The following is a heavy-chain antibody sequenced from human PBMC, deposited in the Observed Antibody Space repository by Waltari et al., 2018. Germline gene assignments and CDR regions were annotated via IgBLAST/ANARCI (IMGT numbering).Heavy chain of an antibody. J-gene: IGHJ3*02. Sequence: EVQLLESGGGLIQPGESLRLSCVASGFPFSSYVMTWVRQAPGKGLEWVSTISDAGGRIYYAESVKGRFTISRDNSRSTLALQMNSLRDDDTAVYYCVRAAGLDIWGQGTMVTVSS. V-gene: IGHV3-23*01. CDR3: VRAAGLDI. D-gene: IGHD6-25*01. CDR2: ISDAGGRI. CDR1: GFPFSSYV.